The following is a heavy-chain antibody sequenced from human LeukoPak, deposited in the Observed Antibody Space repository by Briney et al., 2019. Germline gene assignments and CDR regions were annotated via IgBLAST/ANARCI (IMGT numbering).Heavy chain of an antibody. Sequence: SETLSLTCTVSGGSINSYYWSWIRQPPGKGLEWIGYIYYTGSTNSNPSLNSRVTISVDTSRNQFSLKLTSVTAADTAVYYCARGESGSYPRHFDYWGQGTLVTVSS. D-gene: IGHD1-26*01. CDR1: GGSINSYY. V-gene: IGHV4-59*08. J-gene: IGHJ4*02. CDR2: IYYTGST. CDR3: ARGESGSYPRHFDY.